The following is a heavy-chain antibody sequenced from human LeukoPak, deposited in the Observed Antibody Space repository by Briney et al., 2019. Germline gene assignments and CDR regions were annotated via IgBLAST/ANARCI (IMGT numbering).Heavy chain of an antibody. CDR3: ARAVSYDSSGYPFDY. Sequence: GGSLRLSCAASGFTFDDYGMSWVRQAPGKGLEWVSGINWNGGSTGYADSVKGRFTISRDNAKNSLYLQMNNLRAEDTALYYCARAVSYDSSGYPFDYWGQGTLVTVSS. CDR2: INWNGGST. J-gene: IGHJ4*02. D-gene: IGHD3-22*01. V-gene: IGHV3-20*04. CDR1: GFTFDDYG.